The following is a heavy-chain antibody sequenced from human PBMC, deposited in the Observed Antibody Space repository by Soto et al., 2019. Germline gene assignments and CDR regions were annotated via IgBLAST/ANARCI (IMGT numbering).Heavy chain of an antibody. CDR3: ARIRTSYSSSWYSDY. CDR1: GFSLSNARMG. CDR2: IFSNDEK. Sequence: QVTLKESGPVLVKPTEPLTLTCTVSGFSLSNARMGVSWIRQPPGKALEWLAHIFSNDEKSYSTSLKSRLTISKDTSKSQVVLTMTNMDPVDTATYYCARIRTSYSSSWYSDYWGQGTLVTVSS. V-gene: IGHV2-26*01. D-gene: IGHD6-13*01. J-gene: IGHJ4*02.